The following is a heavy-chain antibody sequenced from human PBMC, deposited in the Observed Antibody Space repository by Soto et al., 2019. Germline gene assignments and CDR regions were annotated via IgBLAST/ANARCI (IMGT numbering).Heavy chain of an antibody. J-gene: IGHJ5*02. CDR1: GFTFSSYS. CDR3: ARGPPLYSSDWYFDP. D-gene: IGHD6-13*01. V-gene: IGHV3-21*01. CDR2: ISSSSSYI. Sequence: GGSLRLSCAASGFTFSSYSMNWVRQAPGKGLEWVSSISSSSSYIYYADSVKGRFTISRDNAKNSLFLQMNSLKAEDTAVYYCARGPPLYSSDWYFDPWGQGTLVTVSS.